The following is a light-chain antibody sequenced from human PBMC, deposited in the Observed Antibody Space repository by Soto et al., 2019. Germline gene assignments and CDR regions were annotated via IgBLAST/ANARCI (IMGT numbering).Light chain of an antibody. CDR2: GAS. CDR1: QSFSNNN. J-gene: IGKJ2*01. Sequence: EIVLTQSPGTLSLSPGERATLSCRASQSFSNNNLAWYQQKPGQAPWVLIYGASGRATGIPDRFSGSGSGTDFTLTISRLEPEDSAVYYCQQYGPSSMYTFGQGTKLEIK. CDR3: QQYGPSSMYT. V-gene: IGKV3-20*01.